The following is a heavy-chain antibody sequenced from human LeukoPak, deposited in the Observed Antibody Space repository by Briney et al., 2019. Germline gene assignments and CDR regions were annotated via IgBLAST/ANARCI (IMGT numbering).Heavy chain of an antibody. J-gene: IGHJ4*02. V-gene: IGHV3-7*01. CDR2: IKQDGSEK. CDR1: GFTFNSYW. CDR3: ALSRTLDY. Sequence: GGSLRLSCAASGFTFNSYWMSWVRQAPGKGLEWVANIKQDGSEKYYVDSVKGRFTISRDNAKNSLYLQMNSLRAEDTAVYYCALSRTLDYWGQGTVVTVSS.